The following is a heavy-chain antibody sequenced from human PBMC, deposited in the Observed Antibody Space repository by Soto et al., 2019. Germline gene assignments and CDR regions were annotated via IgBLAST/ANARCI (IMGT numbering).Heavy chain of an antibody. Sequence: QVQLQESGPGLVKPSETLSLTCTVSGGSISSYYWSWIRQPPGKGLEWIGYIYYSGSTNYNPSLKSRVTISVDTSKNQFSLKLSSVTAVDTAVYYCARGLGSITGTMGFDYWGQGTLVTVSS. V-gene: IGHV4-59*01. CDR1: GGSISSYY. D-gene: IGHD1-7*01. CDR2: IYYSGST. CDR3: ARGLGSITGTMGFDY. J-gene: IGHJ4*02.